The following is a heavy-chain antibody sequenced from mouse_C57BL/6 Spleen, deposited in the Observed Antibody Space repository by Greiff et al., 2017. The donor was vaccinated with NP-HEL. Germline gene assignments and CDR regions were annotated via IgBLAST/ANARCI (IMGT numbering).Heavy chain of an antibody. CDR1: GYTFTSYW. V-gene: IGHV1-69*01. CDR2: IDPSDSYT. J-gene: IGHJ3*01. Sequence: QVQLQQPGAELVMPGASVKLSCKASGYTFTSYWMHWVKQRPGQGLEWIGEIDPSDSYTNYNQKFKGKSTLTVDKSSSTAYMQLSSLTSEDSAVYYCARYSSGLLAYWGQGTLVTVSA. CDR3: ARYSSGLLAY. D-gene: IGHD3-2*02.